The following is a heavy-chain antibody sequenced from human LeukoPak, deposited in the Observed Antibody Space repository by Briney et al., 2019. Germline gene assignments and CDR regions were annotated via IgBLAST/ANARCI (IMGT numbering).Heavy chain of an antibody. J-gene: IGHJ6*02. V-gene: IGHV4-34*01. CDR2: INHSGST. D-gene: IGHD2-15*01. Sequence: SETLSLTCAVSGGSISSGGYSWSWIRQPPGKGLEWIGEINHSGSTNYNPSLKSRVTITVDTSKNQFSLKLSSVTAADTAVYYCARVLYCSGGSCYPWYYYYYGMDVWGQGTTVTVSS. CDR3: ARVLYCSGGSCYPWYYYYYGMDV. CDR1: GGSISSGGYS.